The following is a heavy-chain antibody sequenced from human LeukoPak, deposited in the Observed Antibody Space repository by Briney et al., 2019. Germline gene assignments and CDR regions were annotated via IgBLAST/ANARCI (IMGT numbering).Heavy chain of an antibody. D-gene: IGHD6-19*01. J-gene: IGHJ4*02. V-gene: IGHV4-59*01. Sequence: SETLSLTCTVSGGSISSYYWSWIRQPPGKGLEWIGYIYYSGSTNYNPSLKSRVTISVDTSKNQFSLKLSSVTAADTAVYYCAILDLQWLATAFDYWGQGTLVTVSS. CDR3: AILDLQWLATAFDY. CDR2: IYYSGST. CDR1: GGSISSYY.